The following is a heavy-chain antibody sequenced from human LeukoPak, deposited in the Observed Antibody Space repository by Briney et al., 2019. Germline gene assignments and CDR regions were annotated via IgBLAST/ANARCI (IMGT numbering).Heavy chain of an antibody. CDR2: IIPIFGTA. D-gene: IGHD2-2*02. J-gene: IGHJ4*02. V-gene: IGHV1-69*05. CDR1: GGTFSSYA. CDR3: ASRLGYCSSTSCYTEFDY. Sequence: ASVKVCCKASGGTFSSYAISWVRQAPGQGLEWMGGIIPIFGTANYAQKFQGRVTITTDESTSTAYMELSSLRSEDTAVYYCASRLGYCSSTSCYTEFDYWGQGTLVTVSS.